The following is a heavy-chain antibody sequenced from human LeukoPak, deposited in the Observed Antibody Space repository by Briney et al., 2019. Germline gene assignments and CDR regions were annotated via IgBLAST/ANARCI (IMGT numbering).Heavy chain of an antibody. J-gene: IGHJ4*02. CDR3: AKRNYYFDY. D-gene: IGHD1-14*01. CDR2: FSGSGGST. CDR1: GFTFSSYA. V-gene: IGHV3-23*01. Sequence: QPGGSLRLSCAASGFTFSSYAMSWVRQAPGKGLEWVSTFSGSGGSTHYADSVKGRFTISRGNSKNTLYLQMNSLRAEDTAVYYCAKRNYYFDYWGQGTLVTVSS.